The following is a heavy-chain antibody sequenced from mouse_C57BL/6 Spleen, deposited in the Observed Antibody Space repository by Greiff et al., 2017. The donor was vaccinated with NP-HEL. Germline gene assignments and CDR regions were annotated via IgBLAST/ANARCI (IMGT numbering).Heavy chain of an antibody. CDR1: GYTFTDYN. V-gene: IGHV1-18*01. J-gene: IGHJ4*01. CDR3: AIDGGNYDYYAMDY. Sequence: EVQLQQSGPELVKPGASVKIPCKASGYTFTDYNMDWVKQSHGKSLEWIGDINPNNGGTIYNQKFKGKATLTVDKSSSTAYMELRSRTSEDTAVDYCAIDGGNYDYYAMDYWGQGTSVTVSS. CDR2: INPNNGGT. D-gene: IGHD2-1*01.